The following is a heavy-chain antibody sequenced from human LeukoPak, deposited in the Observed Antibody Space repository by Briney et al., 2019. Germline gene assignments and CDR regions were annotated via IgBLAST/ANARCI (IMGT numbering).Heavy chain of an antibody. CDR3: ARDGEGVLGFDY. V-gene: IGHV3-30*03. D-gene: IGHD2-8*02. Sequence: GGSLRLSCAASGFTFSSYSMNWVRQAPGKGPEWVAVISYDGSNLDYADSVKGRFTISRDTSKNTLYLQMNSLRAEDTAVYYCARDGEGVLGFDYWGQGTLVTVSS. CDR2: ISYDGSNL. J-gene: IGHJ4*02. CDR1: GFTFSSYS.